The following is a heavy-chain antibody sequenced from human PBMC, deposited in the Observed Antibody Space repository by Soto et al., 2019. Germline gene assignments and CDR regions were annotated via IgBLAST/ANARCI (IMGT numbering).Heavy chain of an antibody. CDR2: MNPNSGNT. CDR1: GYTFTSYD. Sequence: ASVKVSCKASGYTFTSYDINWVRQATGQGLEWMGWMNPNSGNTGYAQKFQGRVTMTRNTSISTAYMELSSLRSEDTAVYYCARPYCSSTSCLSYYYMDVWGKGTTVTV. D-gene: IGHD2-2*01. V-gene: IGHV1-8*01. J-gene: IGHJ6*03. CDR3: ARPYCSSTSCLSYYYMDV.